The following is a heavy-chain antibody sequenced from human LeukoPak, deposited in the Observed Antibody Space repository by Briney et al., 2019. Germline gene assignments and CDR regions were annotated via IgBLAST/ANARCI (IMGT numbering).Heavy chain of an antibody. Sequence: ASVKVSCKASGYTFTAYYMHWVRQAPGQGLEWMGWINPNSGGTNYAQKFQGRVTMTRDTSISTAYMELSRLRSDDTAVYPCARRKTGDNYDSSGYYSPNYWGQGTLVTVPS. J-gene: IGHJ4*01. D-gene: IGHD3-22*01. CDR1: GYTFTAYY. V-gene: IGHV1-2*02. CDR2: INPNSGGT. CDR3: ARRKTGDNYDSSGYYSPNY.